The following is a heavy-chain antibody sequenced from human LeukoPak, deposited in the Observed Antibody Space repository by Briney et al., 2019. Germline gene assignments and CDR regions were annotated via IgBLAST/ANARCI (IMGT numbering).Heavy chain of an antibody. D-gene: IGHD4-11*01. CDR1: GYSFSTFW. J-gene: IGHJ4*02. V-gene: IGHV5-51*01. CDR3: ARDNSNYFDY. Sequence: GESLKISCKGSGYSFSTFWIGWVRQMPGKGLEWMGIIYPGDSDTRYSPSFQGQVTTSADKSISTAYLQWSSLKASDTAMYYCARDNSNYFDYWGQGTLVTVSS. CDR2: IYPGDSDT.